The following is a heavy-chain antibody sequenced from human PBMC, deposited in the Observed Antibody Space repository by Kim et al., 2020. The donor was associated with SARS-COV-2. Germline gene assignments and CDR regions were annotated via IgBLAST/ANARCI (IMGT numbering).Heavy chain of an antibody. CDR2: IPIFGTA. D-gene: IGHD2-15*01. CDR3: ARGGY. Sequence: IPIFGTANYAQTCQGRVTITADESTSTAYMELSSLRSEDTAVYYCARGGYWGQGTLVTVSS. J-gene: IGHJ4*02. V-gene: IGHV1-69*01.